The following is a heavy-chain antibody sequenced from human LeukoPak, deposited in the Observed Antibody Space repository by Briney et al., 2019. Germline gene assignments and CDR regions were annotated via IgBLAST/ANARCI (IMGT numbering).Heavy chain of an antibody. CDR3: ARAGDY. J-gene: IGHJ4*02. V-gene: IGHV3-30-3*01. Sequence: GGSLRLSCAASGFTFSSYAMHWVRQAPGKGLEWVAVISYDGSNKYYADSVKGRFTISRNNSKNTLYLQMNSLRAEDTAVYYCARAGDYWGQGTLVTVSS. CDR1: GFTFSSYA. CDR2: ISYDGSNK.